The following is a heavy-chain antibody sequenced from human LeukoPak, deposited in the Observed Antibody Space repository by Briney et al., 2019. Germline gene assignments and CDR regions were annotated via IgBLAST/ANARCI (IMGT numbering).Heavy chain of an antibody. J-gene: IGHJ2*01. V-gene: IGHV4-59*01. D-gene: IGHD3-9*01. CDR2: NHYSGST. CDR1: GGPISSYY. Sequence: PSETLSLTCTVSGGPISSYYWSWIRQPPGKRLEWIGYNHYSGSTDKNPSLWSRVTMSVDTSKNQISLKLSSVTAADTAVYYCGRRTFYDSLTGYKYWYFDLWGRGTLVTVSS. CDR3: GRRTFYDSLTGYKYWYFDL.